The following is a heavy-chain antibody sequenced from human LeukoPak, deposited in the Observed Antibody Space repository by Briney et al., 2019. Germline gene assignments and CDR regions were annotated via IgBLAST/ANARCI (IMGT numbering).Heavy chain of an antibody. J-gene: IGHJ4*02. CDR1: GFTVSSNY. Sequence: GGSLRLSCAASGFTVSSNYMTWVRQAPGKGLEWVAFIRYDGSNKYYADSVKGRFTISRDNSKNTLSLQMNSLRAEDTAMFYCAKDGDYDIFTGYIDYWGQGTLVTVSS. D-gene: IGHD3-9*01. V-gene: IGHV3-30*02. CDR2: IRYDGSNK. CDR3: AKDGDYDIFTGYIDY.